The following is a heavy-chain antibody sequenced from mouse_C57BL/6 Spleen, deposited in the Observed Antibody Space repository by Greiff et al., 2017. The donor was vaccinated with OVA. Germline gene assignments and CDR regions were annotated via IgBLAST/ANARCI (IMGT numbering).Heavy chain of an antibody. Sequence: VQLQQSGPELVKPGASVKISCKASGYAFSSSWMNWVKQRPGEGLEWIGRIYPGDGDTNYNGKFKGKATLTADKSSSTAYMQLSSLTSEDSAVYFCAPFITTVGAYWGQGTLVTVSA. D-gene: IGHD1-1*01. CDR2: IYPGDGDT. V-gene: IGHV1-82*01. CDR3: APFITTVGAY. CDR1: GYAFSSSW. J-gene: IGHJ3*01.